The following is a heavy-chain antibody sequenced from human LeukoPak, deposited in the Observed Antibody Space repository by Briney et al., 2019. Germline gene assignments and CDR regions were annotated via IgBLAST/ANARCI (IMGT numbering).Heavy chain of an antibody. CDR3: ARGLYAPGSNYDSVY. Sequence: GASVKVSCKAAGYIFSSYSISWVRQAPGQGPEWMGWISPYNGNTNYAQKFRGRVTMTADTSTSTAYMELNSLTSDDTAVYYCARGLYAPGSNYDSVYWGQGTLVTVSS. D-gene: IGHD3-3*01. V-gene: IGHV1-18*04. CDR1: GYIFSSYS. J-gene: IGHJ4*02. CDR2: ISPYNGNT.